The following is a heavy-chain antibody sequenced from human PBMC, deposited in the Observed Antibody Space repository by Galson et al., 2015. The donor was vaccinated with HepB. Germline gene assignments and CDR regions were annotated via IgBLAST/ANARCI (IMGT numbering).Heavy chain of an antibody. D-gene: IGHD6-13*01. CDR2: IIPILGIA. CDR3: ASWSEQQLVSHRKNWYFDL. J-gene: IGHJ2*01. Sequence: SVKVSCKASGGTFSSHTISWVRQAPGQGLEWMGRIIPILGIANYAQKFQGRVTITADKSTSTAYMELSSLRSEDTAVYYCASWSEQQLVSHRKNWYFDLWGRGTLVTVSS. V-gene: IGHV1-69*02. CDR1: GGTFSSHT.